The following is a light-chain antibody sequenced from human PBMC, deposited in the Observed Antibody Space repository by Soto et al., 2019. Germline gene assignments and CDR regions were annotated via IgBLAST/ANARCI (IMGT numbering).Light chain of an antibody. CDR1: QDISNY. J-gene: IGKJ4*01. V-gene: IGKV1-33*01. Sequence: DIEIAQXKTSLSASVGDRVTITCQASQDISNYLNWYQQKPGKAPKLLIYDASNLETGVPSRFSGSGSGTDFTFTISCLQPEDIATYYCHQYDNLPPTFGGGTKVDIK. CDR2: DAS. CDR3: HQYDNLPPT.